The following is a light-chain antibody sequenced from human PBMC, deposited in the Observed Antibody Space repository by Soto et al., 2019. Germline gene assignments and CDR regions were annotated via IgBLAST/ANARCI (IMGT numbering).Light chain of an antibody. V-gene: IGKV3-11*01. CDR2: DAS. CDR3: QQRRNWPKT. Sequence: EIVLTQSPATLSLSPGERATLSCMASQSVSSYLAWYQQKPGQAPRLLIYDASNRATGIPARFSGSGSRTDFTLTISSLAPEDFAVYYCQQRRNWPKTFGQGTKVDIK. CDR1: QSVSSY. J-gene: IGKJ2*01.